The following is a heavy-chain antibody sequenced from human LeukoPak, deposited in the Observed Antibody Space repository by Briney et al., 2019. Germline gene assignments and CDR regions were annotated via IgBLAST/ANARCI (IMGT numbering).Heavy chain of an antibody. CDR2: ISYDGSNK. V-gene: IGHV3-30-3*01. D-gene: IGHD1-26*01. J-gene: IGHJ4*02. Sequence: PGRSLRLSCAASGFTFSSYAMHWVRQAPGKGLEWVAVISYDGSNKYYADSVKGRFTISRDNSKNTLYLQMNSLRAEDTAAYYCAKDLGAGAQLNNYFDYWGQGTLVTVSS. CDR1: GFTFSSYA. CDR3: AKDLGAGAQLNNYFDY.